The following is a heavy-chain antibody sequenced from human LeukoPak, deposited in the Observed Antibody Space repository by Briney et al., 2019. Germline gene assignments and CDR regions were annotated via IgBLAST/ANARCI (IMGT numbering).Heavy chain of an antibody. CDR3: ARDGGYCSGGSCYYYYGMDV. D-gene: IGHD2-15*01. Sequence: PGGSLRLSCAASGFTVSSNYMSWVRQAPGKGLEWVSVIYSGGSTYYADSVKGRFTISRDNSKNTLYLQMNSLRAEDTAVYCCARDGGYCSGGSCYYYYGMDVWGQGTTVTVSS. J-gene: IGHJ6*02. V-gene: IGHV3-53*01. CDR2: IYSGGST. CDR1: GFTVSSNY.